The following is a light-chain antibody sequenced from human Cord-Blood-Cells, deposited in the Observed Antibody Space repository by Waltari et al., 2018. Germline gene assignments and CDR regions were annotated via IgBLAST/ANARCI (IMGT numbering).Light chain of an antibody. Sequence: QSALTQPASVSGSPGQSITISCTGTSSDVGSYNLPSWYQQHPGKAPKLMICEGSKRPSGVSNRFSGSKSGNTASLTISGLQAEDEADYYCCSYAGSSTWVFGGGTKLTVL. CDR2: EGS. V-gene: IGLV2-23*01. J-gene: IGLJ3*02. CDR1: SSDVGSYNL. CDR3: CSYAGSSTWV.